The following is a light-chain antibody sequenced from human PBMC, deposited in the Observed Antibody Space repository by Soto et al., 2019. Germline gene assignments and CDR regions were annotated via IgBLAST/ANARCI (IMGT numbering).Light chain of an antibody. CDR2: GAS. CDR3: QQYSNRYT. V-gene: IGKV3D-15*01. J-gene: IGKJ2*01. Sequence: EIVMTQSPATLSVSPGERATLSCRASQSVSSSLAWYQHKPGQAPRLLIYGASIRATGIPARFSGSGSGTEFTLTISSLQSEDFAAYCCQQYSNRYTLGQGTKLEIK. CDR1: QSVSSS.